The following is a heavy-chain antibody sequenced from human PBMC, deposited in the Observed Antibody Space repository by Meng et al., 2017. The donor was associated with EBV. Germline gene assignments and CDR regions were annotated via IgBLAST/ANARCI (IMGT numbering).Heavy chain of an antibody. D-gene: IGHD6-19*01. V-gene: IGHV1-2*06. CDR2: INPNSGGT. CDR3: ARVGIAVAGTGDY. J-gene: IGHJ4*02. Sequence: QVGLVQAGPEGKKPVASVMCSCKASGYTFTGYYMHWGRQAPGQGLEWMGRINPNSGGTNYAQKFQGRVTMTRDTSISTAYMELSRLRSDDAAVYYCARVGIAVAGTGDYWGQGTLVTVSS. CDR1: GYTFTGYY.